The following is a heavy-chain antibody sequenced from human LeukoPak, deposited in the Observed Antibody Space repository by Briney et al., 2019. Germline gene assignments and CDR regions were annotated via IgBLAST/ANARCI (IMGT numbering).Heavy chain of an antibody. CDR3: ARDSRSLDAFDI. CDR2: ITGYNGNT. Sequence: ASVKVSCKASGYTFTTYGISWVRQAPGQGLEWMGWITGYNGNTKYVQKFQGRVTMTTDTPTTTAYMELRNLRSDDTAVYYCARDSRSLDAFDIGGQGTMVTVS. V-gene: IGHV1-18*01. J-gene: IGHJ3*02. CDR1: GYTFTTYG.